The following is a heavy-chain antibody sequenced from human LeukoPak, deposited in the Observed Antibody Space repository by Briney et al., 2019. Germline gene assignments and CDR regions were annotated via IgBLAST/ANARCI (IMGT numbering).Heavy chain of an antibody. V-gene: IGHV4-34*01. Sequence: PSETLSLTCAVYGGSFSGYYWSWIRQPPGKGLEWIGEINHSGSTNYNPSLKSRVTISVDTSKNQFSLKLSSVTAEDTAVYYCARILSDYYDSSGYQGGYYFDYWGQGTLVTVSS. D-gene: IGHD3-22*01. CDR3: ARILSDYYDSSGYQGGYYFDY. CDR2: INHSGST. CDR1: GGSFSGYY. J-gene: IGHJ4*02.